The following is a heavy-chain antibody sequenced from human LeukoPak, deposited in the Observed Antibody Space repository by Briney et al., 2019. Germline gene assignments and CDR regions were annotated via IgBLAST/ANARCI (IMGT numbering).Heavy chain of an antibody. CDR2: ISYDGSNK. D-gene: IGHD1-7*01. CDR3: AKDADYNWNYYFDY. CDR1: GFTFSSYG. J-gene: IGHJ4*02. Sequence: GGSLRLSCAASGFTFSSYGMHWVRQAPGKGLEWVAVISYDGSNKYYADSVKGRFTISRDNSKNTLYLQMNSLRAEDTAVYYCAKDADYNWNYYFDYWGQGTLVTVSS. V-gene: IGHV3-30*18.